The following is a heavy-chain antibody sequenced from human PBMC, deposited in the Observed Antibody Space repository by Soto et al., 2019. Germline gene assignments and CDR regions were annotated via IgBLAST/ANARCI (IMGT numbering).Heavy chain of an antibody. CDR2: VKSKSPGGTA. CDR1: AFTVTNAW. J-gene: IGHJ3*01. Sequence: QLVESGGGFVKPWGSLSLSCAASAFTVTNAWMNWVRQPAGNGQHWVYRVKSKSPGGTADYAAPEKGRFAISRDDSKNTLYLQMNSLQTAETAVYLCATEREGTGTRLRGLEPGAVDVWRLGTMVTVSS. CDR3: ATEREGTGTRLRGLEPGAVDV. D-gene: IGHD3-10*01. V-gene: IGHV3-15*07.